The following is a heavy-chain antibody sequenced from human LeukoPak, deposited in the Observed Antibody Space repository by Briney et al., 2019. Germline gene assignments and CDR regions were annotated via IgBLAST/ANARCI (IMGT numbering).Heavy chain of an antibody. D-gene: IGHD6-13*01. J-gene: IGHJ4*02. V-gene: IGHV3-23*01. Sequence: GGSLRLSRAASGLTFSNSAMSWVRQAPGKGLEWVSAISGNGGSTYYANSVKGRFTISRDNSKNTLYLQMSSLRAEDTAVYYCAKISTWTVFDYWGQGTLVTVSS. CDR1: GLTFSNSA. CDR3: AKISTWTVFDY. CDR2: ISGNGGST.